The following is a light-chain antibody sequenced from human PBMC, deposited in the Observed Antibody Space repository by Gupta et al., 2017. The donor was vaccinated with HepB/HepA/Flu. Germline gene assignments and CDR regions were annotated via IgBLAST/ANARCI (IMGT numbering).Light chain of an antibody. Sequence: IVLTQSPLSLPVPPGEPASTSRRSSQSLLHRNGFSYLDWYLQKPGQSPQLLLSLGAHRAPGVPDRISGSGSGTDFTLKISRVEAEDVGVYFCMQPLHTPWTFGQGTKVEIK. V-gene: IGKV2-28*01. J-gene: IGKJ1*01. CDR2: LGA. CDR1: QSLLHRNGFSY. CDR3: MQPLHTPWT.